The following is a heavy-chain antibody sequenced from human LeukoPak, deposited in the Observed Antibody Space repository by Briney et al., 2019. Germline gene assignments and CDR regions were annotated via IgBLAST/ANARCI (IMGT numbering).Heavy chain of an antibody. CDR3: ARGGGVIPY. CDR2: INHSGST. J-gene: IGHJ4*02. CDR1: GGSFSGYY. V-gene: IGHV4-34*01. Sequence: SETLSLTCAVYGGSFSGYYWSWIRQPPGKGLEWIGEINHSGSTNYNPSLKSRVTISVDTSKNQFSLKLSSVTAADMAVYYCARGGGVIPYWGQGTLVTVSS. D-gene: IGHD3-16*02.